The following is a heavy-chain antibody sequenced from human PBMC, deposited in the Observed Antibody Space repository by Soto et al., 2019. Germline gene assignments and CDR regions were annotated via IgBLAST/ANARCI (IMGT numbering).Heavy chain of an antibody. CDR3: ARDPREYFFDY. Sequence: LSLTCTVSGGSISSGGYYWSWIRQAPGKGLEWVSYISSSGSTIYYADSVKGRFTISRDNAKNSLYLQMNSLRAEDTAVYYCARDPREYFFDYWGQGTLVTVSS. CDR2: ISSSGSTI. CDR1: GGSISSGGYY. J-gene: IGHJ4*02. V-gene: IGHV3-11*01.